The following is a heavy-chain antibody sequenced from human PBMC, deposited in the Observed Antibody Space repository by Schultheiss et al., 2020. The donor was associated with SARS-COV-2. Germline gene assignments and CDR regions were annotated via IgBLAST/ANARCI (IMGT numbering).Heavy chain of an antibody. Sequence: ASVKVSCKASGYTFTSYGISWVRQAPGQGLEWMGWISAYNGNTKYSQKFQGRVTITRDTSASTAYMELSSLRSEDTAVYYCASSGSDYGDYVHDIWGQGTMVTVSS. CDR3: ASSGSDYGDYVHDI. CDR1: GYTFTSYG. CDR2: ISAYNGNT. J-gene: IGHJ3*02. V-gene: IGHV1-18*01. D-gene: IGHD4-17*01.